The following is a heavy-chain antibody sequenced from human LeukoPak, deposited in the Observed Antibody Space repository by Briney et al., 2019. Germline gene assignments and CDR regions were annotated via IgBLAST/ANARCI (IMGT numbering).Heavy chain of an antibody. CDR1: GFTFSSYA. CDR3: AKEPIVAVNGPV. Sequence: GGSLRLSCAASGFTFSSYAMSWVRQAPGKGLEWVSAISSSGGSTYYADSVKGRFTISRDNSKDTLFLQMSSLRAEDTAVYYCAKEPIVAVNGPVWGIGTTVTISS. CDR2: ISSSGGST. D-gene: IGHD6-13*01. V-gene: IGHV3-23*01. J-gene: IGHJ6*04.